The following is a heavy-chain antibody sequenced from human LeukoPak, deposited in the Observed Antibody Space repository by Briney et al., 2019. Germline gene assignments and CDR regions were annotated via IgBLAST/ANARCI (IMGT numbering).Heavy chain of an antibody. V-gene: IGHV4-59*12. CDR3: AYGDRGLDY. J-gene: IGHJ4*02. CDR1: GGSISSYY. Sequence: SETLSLTCTGSGGSISSYYWSLIRQPPGKGLEWIGYISYSGSTNYNPSLKSRVTISVDTSKNQFSLRLSSVTAADTAVYYCAYGDRGLDYWGQGTLVTVSS. D-gene: IGHD4-17*01. CDR2: ISYSGST.